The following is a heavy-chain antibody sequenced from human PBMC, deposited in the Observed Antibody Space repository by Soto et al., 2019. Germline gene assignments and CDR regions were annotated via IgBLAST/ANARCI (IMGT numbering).Heavy chain of an antibody. CDR3: ARDGADLGYCSSTSCPQRYYYYYMDV. J-gene: IGHJ6*03. Sequence: GGSLRLSCAASGFTFSSYGMHWVRQAPGKGLEWVAVIWYGGSNKYYADSVKGRFTISRDNSKNTLYLQMNSLRAEDTAVYYCARDGADLGYCSSTSCPQRYYYYYMDVWGKGTTVTVSS. CDR1: GFTFSSYG. V-gene: IGHV3-33*01. D-gene: IGHD2-2*01. CDR2: IWYGGSNK.